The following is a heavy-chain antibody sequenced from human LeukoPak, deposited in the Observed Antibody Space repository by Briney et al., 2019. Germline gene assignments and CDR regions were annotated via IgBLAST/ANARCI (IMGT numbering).Heavy chain of an antibody. CDR2: SNSGSSAI. V-gene: IGHV3-48*04. J-gene: IGHJ6*02. D-gene: IGHD2-21*01. CDR1: GFTFSSYA. Sequence: GGSLRLSCAASGFTFSSYAMNWVRRASGRGLEWISYSNSGSSAIYYADSVKGRFTISRDNAKNSLYLQMNTLRADDTAVYYCARDFGESYAMDVWGQGTTVIVSS. CDR3: ARDFGESYAMDV.